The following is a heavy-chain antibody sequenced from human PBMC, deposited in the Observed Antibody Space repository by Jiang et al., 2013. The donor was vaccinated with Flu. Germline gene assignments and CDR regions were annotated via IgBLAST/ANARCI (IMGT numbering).Heavy chain of an antibody. J-gene: IGHJ4*02. Sequence: KPSETLSLTCSASGGSINTTHYYWDWIRQPPGKGLEWIGSVYNSGSTYYNPSLKSRVTISVDTSKSQFALRLTSVTAADSAVYYCARQDGSRNFYMYAPCHWGQGILVTVAS. CDR1: GGSINTTHYY. CDR3: ARQDGSRNFYMYAPCH. D-gene: IGHD1-14*01. CDR2: VYNSGST. V-gene: IGHV4-39*01.